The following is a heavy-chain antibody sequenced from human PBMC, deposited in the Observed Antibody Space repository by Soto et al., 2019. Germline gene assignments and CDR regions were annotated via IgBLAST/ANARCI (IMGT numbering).Heavy chain of an antibody. CDR1: GFTFSSYG. CDR2: ISYDGSNK. CDR3: AKDGYSSGWYVVY. J-gene: IGHJ4*02. D-gene: IGHD6-19*01. V-gene: IGHV3-30*18. Sequence: PGGSLRLSCAASGFTFSSYGMHWVRQAPGKGLEWVAVISYDGSNKYYADSVKGRFTISRDNSKNTLYLQMNSLRAEDTAVYYCAKDGYSSGWYVVYWGQGTLVTVSS.